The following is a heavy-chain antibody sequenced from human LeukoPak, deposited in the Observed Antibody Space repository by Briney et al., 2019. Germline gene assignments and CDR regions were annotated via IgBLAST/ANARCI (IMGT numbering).Heavy chain of an antibody. D-gene: IGHD6-19*01. CDR2: IYSGGNT. CDR3: VRESSGWFGFDY. J-gene: IGHJ4*02. Sequence: HPGGSLRLSCAASGFTFNSYSMTWVRQAPGKGLEWVSVIYSGGNTNYADSVKGRFTISRANSKNTLYLQMNSLRAEDTAVYYCVRESSGWFGFDYWGQGTLVTVSS. V-gene: IGHV3-53*01. CDR1: GFTFNSYS.